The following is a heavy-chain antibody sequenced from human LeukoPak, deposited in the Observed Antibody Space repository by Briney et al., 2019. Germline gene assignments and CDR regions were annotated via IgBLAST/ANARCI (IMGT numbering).Heavy chain of an antibody. CDR1: GFTFSSYS. Sequence: GGSLRLSCAASGFTFSSYSMNWVRQAPGKGLEWVSYISSSSSTIYYADSVKGRFTISRDNSKNTLYLQMNSLRAEDTAVYYCPRPEASGSPFDTWGQGKWSPSLQ. D-gene: IGHD1-14*01. V-gene: IGHV3-48*01. CDR3: PRPEASGSPFDT. J-gene: IGHJ3*02. CDR2: ISSSSSTI.